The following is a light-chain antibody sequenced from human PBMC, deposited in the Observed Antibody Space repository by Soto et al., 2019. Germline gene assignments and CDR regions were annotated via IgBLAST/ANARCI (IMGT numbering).Light chain of an antibody. V-gene: IGLV2-14*01. CDR3: SSYTSSSTFVV. J-gene: IGLJ2*01. CDR1: SSDVGGYNY. CDR2: DVS. Sequence: QSALTQPASVSGSPGQSITISCTGTSSDVGGYNYVSWYQQHPGKDPKLMIYDVSNRPSGVSNRFSGSKSGNTASLTISGLQAEDEADYYCSSYTSSSTFVVFGGGIKLTVL.